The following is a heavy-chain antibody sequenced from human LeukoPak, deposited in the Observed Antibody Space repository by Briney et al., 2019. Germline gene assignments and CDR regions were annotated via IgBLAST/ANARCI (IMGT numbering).Heavy chain of an antibody. J-gene: IGHJ4*02. V-gene: IGHV4-34*01. CDR3: ARAGTGVDY. CDR1: GFTFSSYN. Sequence: LRLSCAASGFTFSSYNMNWVRQAPGKGLEWIGEINHSGSTNYNPSLKSRVTISVDTSKNQFSLKLSSVTAADTAVYYCARAGTGVDYWGQGTLVTVSS. CDR2: INHSGST. D-gene: IGHD3-10*01.